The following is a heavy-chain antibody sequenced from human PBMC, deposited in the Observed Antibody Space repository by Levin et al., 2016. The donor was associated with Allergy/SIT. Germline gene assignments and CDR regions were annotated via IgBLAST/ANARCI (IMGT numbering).Heavy chain of an antibody. CDR1: GGSISSNNW. V-gene: IGHV4-4*02. Sequence: SETLSLTCAVSGGSISSNNWWSWVRQPPGKGLEWIGEIYHGGNTNYKSSLKSRVTISIDKSKNQFSLKLNSVTGADTAVYYCARSSGHSNDYWGQGTLVTVSS. J-gene: IGHJ4*02. D-gene: IGHD6-13*01. CDR2: IYHGGNT. CDR3: ARSSGHSNDY.